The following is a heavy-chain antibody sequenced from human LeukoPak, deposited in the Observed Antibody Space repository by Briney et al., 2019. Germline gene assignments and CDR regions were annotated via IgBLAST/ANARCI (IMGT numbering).Heavy chain of an antibody. CDR2: LYYSGSA. V-gene: IGHV4-39*07. CDR3: ARVDLRWFDP. CDR1: GGSISHRGYY. J-gene: IGHJ5*02. Sequence: SETLSLTCTVSGGSISHRGYYWGWIRQPPGKGLEWIGSLYYSGSAYYNPSLESRVTMSVLTSKNQFSLRLSSVTAADAAVYYCARVDLRWFDPWGQGTLVTVFS. D-gene: IGHD4-17*01.